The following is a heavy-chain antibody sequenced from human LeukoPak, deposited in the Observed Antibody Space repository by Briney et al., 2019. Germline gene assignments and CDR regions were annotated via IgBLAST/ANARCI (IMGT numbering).Heavy chain of an antibody. CDR1: GGSISSDY. CDR2: IYYSGST. D-gene: IGHD6-13*01. J-gene: IGHJ1*01. V-gene: IGHV4-59*01. Sequence: PSETLSLTCTVTGGSISSDYWSWIRQPPGKGLERIGYIYYSGSTNYNPSLKSRVTISVDTSKNQFSLTLSSVTAADTAVYYCARGGLPAALTYFHHWGQGTLVTVSS. CDR3: ARGGLPAALTYFHH.